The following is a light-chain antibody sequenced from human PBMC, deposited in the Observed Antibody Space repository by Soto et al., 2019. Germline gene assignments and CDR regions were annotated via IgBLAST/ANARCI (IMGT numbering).Light chain of an antibody. Sequence: DIQMNQYPSAISASVVGRVTITCRASQDISNYLAWFQQKPGKVPKRLIYAASSLQSGVPSRFSGSRSGTEFTLTIMILQPEDFATYYCIQHNIYPLVRFPLGPGAKVDIQ. V-gene: IGKV1-17*03. J-gene: IGKJ3*01. CDR3: IQHNIYPLVRFP. CDR2: AAS. CDR1: QDISNY.